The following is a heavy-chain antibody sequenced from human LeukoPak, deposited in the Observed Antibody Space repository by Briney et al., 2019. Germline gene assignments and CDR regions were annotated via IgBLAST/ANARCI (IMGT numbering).Heavy chain of an antibody. CDR2: IYYSGST. Sequence: NPSETLSLTYSVSGGSISSYYWSWIRQPPGKGLEWIGYIYYSGSTNCNPSLKSRVTISVDTSKNQFSLKLSSVTAADTAVYYCARDFLFWGQGTLVTVSS. V-gene: IGHV4-59*01. J-gene: IGHJ4*02. CDR3: ARDFLF. CDR1: GGSISSYY.